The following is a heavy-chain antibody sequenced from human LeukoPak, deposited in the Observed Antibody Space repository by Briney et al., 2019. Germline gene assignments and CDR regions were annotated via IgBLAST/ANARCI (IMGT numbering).Heavy chain of an antibody. CDR3: ARDLTGNDAFDI. Sequence: SETLSLTCTVSGGSISSGGYYWSWIRQPPGKGLEWIGYIYHSGSTYYNPSLKSRVTISVDRSKNQFSLKLSSVPAADTAVYYCARDLTGNDAFDIWGQGTMVTVSS. V-gene: IGHV4-30-2*01. CDR2: IYHSGST. D-gene: IGHD1-20*01. J-gene: IGHJ3*02. CDR1: GGSISSGGYY.